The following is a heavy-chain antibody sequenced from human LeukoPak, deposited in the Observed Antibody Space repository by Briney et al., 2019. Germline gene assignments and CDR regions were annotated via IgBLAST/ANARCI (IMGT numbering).Heavy chain of an antibody. V-gene: IGHV1-46*01. CDR2: INPSGGST. D-gene: IGHD6-19*01. Sequence: ASVKVSCTASGYTFTSYYMHWVRQAPGQGLEWMGIINPSGGSTSYAQKFQGRVTMTRDTSTSTVYMELSSLRSEDTAVYYCARFKRVGSSGWPLDYWGQGTLVTVSS. J-gene: IGHJ4*02. CDR1: GYTFTSYY. CDR3: ARFKRVGSSGWPLDY.